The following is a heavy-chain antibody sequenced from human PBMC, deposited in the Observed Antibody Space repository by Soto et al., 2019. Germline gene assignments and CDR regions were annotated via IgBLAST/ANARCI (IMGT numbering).Heavy chain of an antibody. D-gene: IGHD3-22*01. CDR1: GFTFSDHY. V-gene: IGHV3-72*01. Sequence: PGGSLRLSCAASGFTFSDHYMDWVRQPPGKGLEWVGRIRNKANSYTTEYAASMRGRFTVSRDDSKSIAYLQMNSLKTEDTAVYYCTRDEGPEMDYYDSSGYYSDAYWGQGTLVTVSS. J-gene: IGHJ4*02. CDR2: IRNKANSYTT. CDR3: TRDEGPEMDYYDSSGYYSDAY.